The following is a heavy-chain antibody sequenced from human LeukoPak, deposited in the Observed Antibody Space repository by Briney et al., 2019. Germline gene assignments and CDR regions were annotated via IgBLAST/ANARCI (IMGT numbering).Heavy chain of an antibody. V-gene: IGHV4-39*07. CDR1: GGSISSSSYY. CDR2: MYYSGNT. D-gene: IGHD3-10*01. J-gene: IGHJ4*02. CDR3: ARAVLGASGSSYYFDY. Sequence: PSETLSLTCTVSGGSISSSSYYWGWIRQSPGKGLEWIGSMYYSGNTYYNPSLKSRVTISEDTSKNQFSLKLSSVTAADTAVYYCARAVLGASGSSYYFDYWGQGTLVTVSS.